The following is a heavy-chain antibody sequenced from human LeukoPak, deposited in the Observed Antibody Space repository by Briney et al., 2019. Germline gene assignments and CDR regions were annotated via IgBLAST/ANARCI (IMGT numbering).Heavy chain of an antibody. V-gene: IGHV3-23*01. CDR3: AKHDYGDFLDY. Sequence: GGSLRLSCAASGFTFSSCAMSWVRQAPGKGLEWVSAITGSVVSTYYADSVKGQFTISRDNSKNTLYLQMNSLRAEDTAVYYCAKHDYGDFLDYWGQGTLVTVSS. D-gene: IGHD4-17*01. CDR1: GFTFSSCA. CDR2: ITGSVVST. J-gene: IGHJ4*02.